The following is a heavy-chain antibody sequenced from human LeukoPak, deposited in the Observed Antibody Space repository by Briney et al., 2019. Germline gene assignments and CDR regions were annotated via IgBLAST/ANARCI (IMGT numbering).Heavy chain of an antibody. CDR3: ARSFCTSASCSKGYYYYVMDV. J-gene: IGHJ6*02. Sequence: GGSLRLSCAASGXTFSRYAMNWVRQAPGKGLEWVSYISTGGDYKFYADSLKGRFTVSRDNAKNSLFLQMDSLRAEDTALYYCARSFCTSASCSKGYYYYVMDVWGQGTTVTVSS. V-gene: IGHV3-21*01. CDR1: GXTFSRYA. D-gene: IGHD2-2*01. CDR2: ISTGGDYK.